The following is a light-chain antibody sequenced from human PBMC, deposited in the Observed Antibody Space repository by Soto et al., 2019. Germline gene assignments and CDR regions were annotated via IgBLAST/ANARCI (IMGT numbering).Light chain of an antibody. V-gene: IGKV1-5*01. J-gene: IGKJ1*01. CDR3: QHYNSYSEA. Sequence: DIHMTQSPSTLSASLGDRVTITCRASQGISRWLAWYQQRPGKAPKLLIYDASTLHSGVSSRFSGSGSGTEFTLTISSLQPDDFATYYCQHYNSYSEAFGQGTRWIS. CDR1: QGISRW. CDR2: DAS.